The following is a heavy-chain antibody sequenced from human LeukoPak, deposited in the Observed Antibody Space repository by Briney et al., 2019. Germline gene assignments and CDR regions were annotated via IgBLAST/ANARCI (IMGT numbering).Heavy chain of an antibody. CDR1: GFTFSSYA. J-gene: IGHJ5*02. Sequence: GGSLRLPCAASGFTFSSYAMSWVRQAPGKGLEWVSAISGSGGSTYYADSVKGRFTISRDSSKNTLYLQMNSLRAEDTAVYYCAKGPSSIAAAGNRWGQGTLVTVSS. CDR3: AKGPSSIAAAGNR. CDR2: ISGSGGST. D-gene: IGHD6-13*01. V-gene: IGHV3-23*01.